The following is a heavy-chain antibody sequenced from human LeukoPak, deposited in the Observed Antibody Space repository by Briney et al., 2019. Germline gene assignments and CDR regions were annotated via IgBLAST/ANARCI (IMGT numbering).Heavy chain of an antibody. CDR2: IYYSGST. CDR1: GGSISSYY. V-gene: IGHV4-59*01. J-gene: IGHJ4*02. Sequence: SETLSLTCTVSGGSISSYYGSWIRHPPGKGLEWIGYIYYSGSTNYNPSLKSRVTISVDTSKDQFSLKLSSVTAADTAVYYCARGHDYGVYFDYWGQGTLVTVSS. D-gene: IGHD4-17*01. CDR3: ARGHDYGVYFDY.